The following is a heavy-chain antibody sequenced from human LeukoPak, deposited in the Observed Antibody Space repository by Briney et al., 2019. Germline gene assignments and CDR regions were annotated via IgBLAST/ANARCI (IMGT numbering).Heavy chain of an antibody. CDR2: IKPDGSEE. CDR1: GITLGGYW. Sequence: PGGSLRLSCAASGITLGGYWMSWVRQAPGKGLEWVANIKPDGSEENYVDSVKGRFTISRDNAKNSLSLQMNSLRADDTAVYYCVRDRGRASTDYWGQGILVTVSS. J-gene: IGHJ4*02. D-gene: IGHD1-26*01. V-gene: IGHV3-7*01. CDR3: VRDRGRASTDY.